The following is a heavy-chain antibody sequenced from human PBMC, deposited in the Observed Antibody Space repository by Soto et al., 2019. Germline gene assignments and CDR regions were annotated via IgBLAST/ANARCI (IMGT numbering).Heavy chain of an antibody. CDR2: IYPGDSDT. Sequence: PGESLKISCKGSGYSFTSYWIGWVRQMPGKGLEWMGIIYPGDSDTRYSPSFQGQVTISADKSISTAYLQWSSLKASDTAMYYCARKYCGGDCYSNYYYGMDVWGQGTTVTVSS. CDR3: ARKYCGGDCYSNYYYGMDV. D-gene: IGHD2-21*02. V-gene: IGHV5-51*01. CDR1: GYSFTSYW. J-gene: IGHJ6*02.